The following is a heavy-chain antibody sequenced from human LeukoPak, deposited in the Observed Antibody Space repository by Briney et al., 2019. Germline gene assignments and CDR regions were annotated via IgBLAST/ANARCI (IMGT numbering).Heavy chain of an antibody. J-gene: IGHJ4*02. CDR2: TYHSGSS. CDR1: GYSTSSGYS. Sequence: PETLSLTSAVSGYSTSSGYSWGWIRRPPGKGREWIGRTYHSGSSYYNPTLKSRVTISVDTSKEQFSLKLSSVTAADTAVYYCAGAREVYSYGPYHFDYWGQGTLVTVSS. D-gene: IGHD5-18*01. V-gene: IGHV4-38-2*01. CDR3: AGAREVYSYGPYHFDY.